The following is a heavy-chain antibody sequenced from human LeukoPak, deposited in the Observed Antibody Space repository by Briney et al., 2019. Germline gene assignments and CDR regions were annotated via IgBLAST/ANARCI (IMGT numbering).Heavy chain of an antibody. CDR3: ARVSSWFVDY. Sequence: GRSLRLSCAASGFTFSSYAMHWVRQAPGKGLEWVAVISYDGSNKYYADSVKGRFTISRDNSKNTLYLQMNSLRAEDTAVYYCARVSSWFVDYWGQGTLVTVSS. CDR1: GFTFSSYA. J-gene: IGHJ4*02. D-gene: IGHD6-13*01. CDR2: ISYDGSNK. V-gene: IGHV3-30-3*01.